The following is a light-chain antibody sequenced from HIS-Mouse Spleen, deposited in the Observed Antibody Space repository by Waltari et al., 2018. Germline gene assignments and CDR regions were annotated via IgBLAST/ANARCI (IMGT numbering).Light chain of an antibody. CDR2: DAS. J-gene: IGKJ4*01. V-gene: IGKV1-13*02. Sequence: AIQLTQSPSSLSASVGDRFTITCRASQGISSALAWYQQKPGKAPKLLIYDASSLESGVPSRFSGSGSGTDFTLTISSLQPEDFATYYCQQFNSYLTFGGGTKVEIK. CDR1: QGISSA. CDR3: QQFNSYLT.